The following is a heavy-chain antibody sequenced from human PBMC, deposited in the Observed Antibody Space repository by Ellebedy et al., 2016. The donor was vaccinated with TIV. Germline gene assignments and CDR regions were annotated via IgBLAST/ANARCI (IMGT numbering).Heavy chain of an antibody. CDR3: AKWAYYDTSGHHRYFQH. CDR1: GFTFNNYA. Sequence: PGGSLRLSCAASGFTFNNYAITWVRQAPGKGLEWVSTVDGIGGTYSADSVKGRFTISRDNSKNTVYLQMDSLRVEDTAVYYCAKWAYYDTSGHHRYFQHWGQGTLVTVSS. J-gene: IGHJ1*01. V-gene: IGHV3-23*01. CDR2: VDGIGGT. D-gene: IGHD3-22*01.